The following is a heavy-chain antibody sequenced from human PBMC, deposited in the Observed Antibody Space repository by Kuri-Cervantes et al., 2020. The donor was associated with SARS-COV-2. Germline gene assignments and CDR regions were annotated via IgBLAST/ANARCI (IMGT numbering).Heavy chain of an antibody. V-gene: IGHV1-69*13. CDR3: ARDQVSAAAGTGGSDY. CDR1: GGTFSSYA. J-gene: IGHJ4*02. CDR2: IIPIFGTA. Sequence: SVKVSCKASGGTFSSYAISWVRQAPGQGLEWMGRIIPIFGTANYAQKFQGRVTITADESTSTACMELSSLRSEDTAVYYCARDQVSAAAGTGGSDYWGQGTLVTVSS. D-gene: IGHD6-13*01.